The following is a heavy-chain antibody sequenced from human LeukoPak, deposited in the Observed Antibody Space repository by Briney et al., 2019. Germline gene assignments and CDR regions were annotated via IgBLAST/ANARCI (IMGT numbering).Heavy chain of an antibody. J-gene: IGHJ4*02. CDR3: ARGASTYYFDSSGHRIVDY. CDR1: GYTFTSYA. CDR2: INTNTGNP. Sequence: GASVKVSCKASGYTFTSYAMNWVRQAPGRGLEWVGWINTNTGNPTYAQGFTGRFVFSLDTSVSTAFLQISSLKAEDTGVYYCARGASTYYFDSSGHRIVDYWGQGTLVTVSS. D-gene: IGHD3-22*01. V-gene: IGHV7-4-1*02.